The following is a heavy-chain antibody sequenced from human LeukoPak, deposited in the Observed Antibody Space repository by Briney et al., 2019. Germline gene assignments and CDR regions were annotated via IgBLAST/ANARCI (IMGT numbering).Heavy chain of an antibody. Sequence: SETLSLTCTVSGGSISSYYWSWIRQSPGKGLEWIGYIYYSGRTNYNPSLKSRVTISVDTSKNQFSLKLSSVTAADTAVYYCARHVEQWLTPFDYWSQGTLVTVSS. CDR2: IYYSGRT. CDR3: ARHVEQWLTPFDY. CDR1: GGSISSYY. D-gene: IGHD6-19*01. V-gene: IGHV4-59*08. J-gene: IGHJ4*02.